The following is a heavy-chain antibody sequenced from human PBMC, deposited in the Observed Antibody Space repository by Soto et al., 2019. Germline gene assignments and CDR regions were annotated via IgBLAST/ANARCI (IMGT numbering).Heavy chain of an antibody. CDR2: ISGSGGST. J-gene: IGHJ5*02. Sequence: EVQLLESGGGLVQPGGSLRLSCAASGFTFSSYAMSWVRQAPGKGLEWVSAISGSGGSTYYADSVKGRFTISRDNSKNTRYLQMNSLRGEDTAVYYSAKNGYGSGWYEDNWFDPWGQGTLVTVSS. D-gene: IGHD6-19*01. V-gene: IGHV3-23*01. CDR3: AKNGYGSGWYEDNWFDP. CDR1: GFTFSSYA.